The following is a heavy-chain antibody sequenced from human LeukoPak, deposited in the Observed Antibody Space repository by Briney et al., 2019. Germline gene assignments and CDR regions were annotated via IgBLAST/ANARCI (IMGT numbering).Heavy chain of an antibody. CDR1: GFTFSFYG. J-gene: IGHJ4*02. CDR3: AKTSDQLLYSKFDF. Sequence: GESLRLSCVTSGFTFSFYGMHWVRQAPGKGLEWVAFIQYDGSYKFYADSVQGRFSISRDNSKNTLFQQMNSLRAEDTALYYCAKTSDQLLYSKFDFWGQGTLVTVSS. V-gene: IGHV3-30*02. CDR2: IQYDGSYK. D-gene: IGHD2/OR15-2a*01.